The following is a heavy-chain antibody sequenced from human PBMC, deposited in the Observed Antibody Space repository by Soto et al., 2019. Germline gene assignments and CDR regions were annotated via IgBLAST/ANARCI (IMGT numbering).Heavy chain of an antibody. V-gene: IGHV3-23*01. CDR3: AKDSSGWYGGNYYYYYMDV. J-gene: IGHJ6*03. D-gene: IGHD6-19*01. CDR1: GFTFSSYA. CDR2: ISGSGGST. Sequence: GGSLRLSCAASGFTFSSYAMSWVRQAPGKGLEWVSAISGSGGSTYYADSVKGRFTISRDNSKNTVYLQMNSLRAEDTAVYYCAKDSSGWYGGNYYYYYMDVWGKGTTVTVSS.